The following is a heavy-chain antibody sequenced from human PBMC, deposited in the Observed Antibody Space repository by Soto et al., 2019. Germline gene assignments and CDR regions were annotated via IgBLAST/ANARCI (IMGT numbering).Heavy chain of an antibody. CDR1: GFTFTNYW. Sequence: GGSLRLSCVASGFTFTNYWMHWVRQVPGKGLVWVSRIDGVGTGTSYSDSVRGRFTISRDNAENTLHLQMDSLRAEDTAVYYCTTLFEYWGQGTPVTVS. J-gene: IGHJ4*02. V-gene: IGHV3-74*01. CDR3: TTLFEY. CDR2: IDGVGTGT.